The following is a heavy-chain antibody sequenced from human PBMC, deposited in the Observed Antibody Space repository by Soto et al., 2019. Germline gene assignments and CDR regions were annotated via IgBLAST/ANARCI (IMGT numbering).Heavy chain of an antibody. CDR3: ARDPIAVADTGYYYYYGMDV. CDR1: GDSVSSNSAA. J-gene: IGHJ6*02. D-gene: IGHD6-19*01. Sequence: RSQTLSLTCAISGDSVSSNSAAWNWIRQSPSRGLEWLGRTYYRSKWYNDYAVSVKSRITINPDTSKNQFSLQLNSVTPEDTAVYYCARDPIAVADTGYYYYYGMDVWGQGTTVTVFS. V-gene: IGHV6-1*01. CDR2: TYYRSKWYN.